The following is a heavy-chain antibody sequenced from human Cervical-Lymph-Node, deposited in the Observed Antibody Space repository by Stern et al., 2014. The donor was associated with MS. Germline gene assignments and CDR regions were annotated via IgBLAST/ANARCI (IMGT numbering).Heavy chain of an antibody. Sequence: EVQLVESGAEVKKPGEPLRISCKGSEYTFNTHWIAWVRQMPGKGLEWLGNIYPGNSDTRYNPSLQGPVPISAAKSLPPAYPHFRSRKASDSAIYFWARHGGPNWNHEAHNWFDPWGQGTLVTVSS. CDR2: IYPGNSDT. CDR3: ARHGGPNWNHEAHNWFDP. V-gene: IGHV5-51*03. D-gene: IGHD1-14*01. CDR1: EYTFNTHW. J-gene: IGHJ5*02.